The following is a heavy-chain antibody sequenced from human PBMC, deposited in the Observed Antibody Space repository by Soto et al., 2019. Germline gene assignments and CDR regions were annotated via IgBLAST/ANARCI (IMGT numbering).Heavy chain of an antibody. Sequence: QVQLVQSGAEVKKPGSSVKVSCKASGGPFSDYSINWVRQAPGQGLEWMGGIIPIFATPNYAQKFQGRVTMTRDTSISTAYMELSRLRSDDTAVYYCRVTGVSEVDYWGQGTLVTVSS. CDR1: GGPFSDYS. CDR3: RVTGVSEVDY. V-gene: IGHV1-69*06. CDR2: IIPIFATP. J-gene: IGHJ4*02. D-gene: IGHD2-8*01.